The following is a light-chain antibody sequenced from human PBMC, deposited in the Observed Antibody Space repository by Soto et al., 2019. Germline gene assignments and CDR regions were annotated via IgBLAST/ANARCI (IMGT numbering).Light chain of an antibody. CDR1: QSVNNK. CDR3: QQYSDWPPTYT. V-gene: IGKV3-15*01. CDR2: GAS. J-gene: IGKJ2*01. Sequence: EIVMTQSPATLSVSPGGRATLSCRASQSVNNKLAWYQHKPGQPPRLLISGASARATDIPARFSGSGSGTDFSLTISSLQSEDFAVYYCQQYSDWPPTYTFGQGNKLEI.